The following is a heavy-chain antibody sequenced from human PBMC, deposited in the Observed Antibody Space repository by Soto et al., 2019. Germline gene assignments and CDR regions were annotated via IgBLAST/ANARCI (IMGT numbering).Heavy chain of an antibody. Sequence: PGGSLRLSCAASGFTFSSYAMTWVRQAPGKGLEWVSTISGSGGNTYYADSAKGRFTISRDNSKNTLYLQMNSLTDADTALYYCAKDLARGPRFFDYWGQGSLVTVSS. CDR2: ISGSGGNT. V-gene: IGHV3-23*01. J-gene: IGHJ4*02. CDR1: GFTFSSYA. D-gene: IGHD3-16*01. CDR3: AKDLARGPRFFDY.